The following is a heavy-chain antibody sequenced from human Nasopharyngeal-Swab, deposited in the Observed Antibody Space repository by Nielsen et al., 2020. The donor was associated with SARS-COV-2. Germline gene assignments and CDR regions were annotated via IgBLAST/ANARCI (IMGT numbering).Heavy chain of an antibody. CDR1: GYTFTSYY. V-gene: IGHV1-46*01. CDR3: ARDARIGYCSGGSCHFYYYYYMDV. J-gene: IGHJ6*03. D-gene: IGHD2-15*01. CDR2: INPSGGST. Sequence: ASVKVSCKASGYTFTSYYMHWVRQAPGQGLEWMGIINPSGGSTSYAQKFQGRVTMTRDTSTSTVYMEVSSLRSEDTAVYYCARDARIGYCSGGSCHFYYYYYMDVWGKGTTVTVSS.